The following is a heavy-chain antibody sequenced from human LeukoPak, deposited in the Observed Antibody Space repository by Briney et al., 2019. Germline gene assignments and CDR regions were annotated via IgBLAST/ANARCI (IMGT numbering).Heavy chain of an antibody. V-gene: IGHV4-39*01. J-gene: IGHJ1*01. CDR3: ARLSPLEYFQH. CDR2: IYSSGST. CDR1: GDSISSSTYY. Sequence: TSETLSLTCTVSGDSISSSTYYWGWVRQPPGKGLEWIGSIYSSGSTYYNPSLMSRVIISVDTSKNQFSLKLSSVTAADTAVYYCARLSPLEYFQHWGQGTLVTVSS.